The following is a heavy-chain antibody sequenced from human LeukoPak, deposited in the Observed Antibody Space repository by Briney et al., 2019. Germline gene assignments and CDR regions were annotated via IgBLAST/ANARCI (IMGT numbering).Heavy chain of an antibody. Sequence: PGGSLRLSCAASGFTFSSYAMHWVRQAPGKGLEWVAVISYDGSNKYYADSVKGRFTISRDNSKNTLYLQMNSLRAEDTAVYYCARDGAVAVSYYYYGMDVWGKGTTVTVSS. CDR3: ARDGAVAVSYYYYGMDV. CDR2: ISYDGSNK. V-gene: IGHV3-30*04. CDR1: GFTFSSYA. D-gene: IGHD6-19*01. J-gene: IGHJ6*04.